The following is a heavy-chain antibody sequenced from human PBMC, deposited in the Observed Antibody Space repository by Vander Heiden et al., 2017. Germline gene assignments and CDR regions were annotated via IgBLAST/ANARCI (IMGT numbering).Heavy chain of an antibody. CDR2: ISAYNSNT. J-gene: IGHJ4*02. CDR3: ARGEYLYYDSSGYFDY. CDR1: SYTFTSYG. V-gene: IGHV1-18*01. Sequence: QVQLVQSGAEVKKPGASVKVSCKASSYTFTSYGISWRRQGPGQGLEWMGLISAYNSNTNYAQKFQGRVTMTTDTTTSTAYMELRSLRSDDAAVYYCARGEYLYYDSSGYFDYWGQGTLVTVSS. D-gene: IGHD3-22*01.